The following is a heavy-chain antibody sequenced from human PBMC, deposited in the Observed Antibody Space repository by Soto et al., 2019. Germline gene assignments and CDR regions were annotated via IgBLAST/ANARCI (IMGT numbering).Heavy chain of an antibody. CDR1: GGSISSSNYY. Sequence: ASETLSLTCTVSGGSISSSNYYWAGIRQPPGKGLEWIGNIYYTEGTYYNPSLKSRVTISVDTSRNQVSLKLFSVTAADTAVYYCVSAAKWELLFDYWGQGTLVTVSS. D-gene: IGHD1-26*01. J-gene: IGHJ4*02. CDR2: IYYTEGT. V-gene: IGHV4-39*01. CDR3: VSAAKWELLFDY.